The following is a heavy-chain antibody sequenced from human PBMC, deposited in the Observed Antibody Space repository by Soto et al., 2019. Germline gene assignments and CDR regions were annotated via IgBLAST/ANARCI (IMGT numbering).Heavy chain of an antibody. CDR2: ISSSSSYT. Sequence: QVPLVESGGGLVKPGGSLRLSCAASGFTFSDYYMSWIRQAPGKGLEWVSYISSSSSYTNYADSVKGRFTISRDNAKNSLYLQMNSLRAEDTAVYYCARDPTSYGDYDYWGQGTLVTVSS. CDR3: ARDPTSYGDYDY. J-gene: IGHJ4*02. CDR1: GFTFSDYY. D-gene: IGHD4-17*01. V-gene: IGHV3-11*05.